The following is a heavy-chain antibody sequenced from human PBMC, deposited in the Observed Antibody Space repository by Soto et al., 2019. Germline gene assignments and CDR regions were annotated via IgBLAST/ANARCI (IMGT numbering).Heavy chain of an antibody. CDR1: GGTFSSYA. CDR3: ARADLRTYYYDSSGYYTRLDY. CDR2: IIPIFGTA. D-gene: IGHD3-22*01. Sequence: SVKVSCKASGGTFSSYAISCVRQAPGQGLEWMGGIIPIFGTANYAQKFQGRVTITADESTSTAYMELSSLRSEDTAVYYCARADLRTYYYDSSGYYTRLDYWGQGTLVTVSS. J-gene: IGHJ4*02. V-gene: IGHV1-69*13.